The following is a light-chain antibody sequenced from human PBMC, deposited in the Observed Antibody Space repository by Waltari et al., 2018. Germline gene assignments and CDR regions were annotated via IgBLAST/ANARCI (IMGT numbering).Light chain of an antibody. J-gene: IGKJ3*01. CDR2: DAS. Sequence: VLTQSPATLSLSPGERATLSCRASETIGSSLAWYQQRPGPAPRLLIYDASNRATGVPARFSGSGSGTDFTLTISSLESEDFAVYYCQQRFNWIFTFGPGTKVDI. CDR3: QQRFNWIFT. CDR1: ETIGSS. V-gene: IGKV3-11*01.